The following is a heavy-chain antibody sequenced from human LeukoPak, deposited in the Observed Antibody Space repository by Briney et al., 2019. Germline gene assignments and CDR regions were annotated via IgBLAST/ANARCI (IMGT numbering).Heavy chain of an antibody. CDR3: ARATTGGVDYFDY. Sequence: GGSLRLSCAASGFTFSFYCMHWVRQAPGKGPMWVSRICPDGTGISYADSVKARFTTSRDNAKNAVYLQKNSLRAEDTAVYYCARATTGGVDYFDYWGQGTLVTVSS. CDR1: GFTFSFYC. V-gene: IGHV3-74*01. CDR2: ICPDGTGI. J-gene: IGHJ4*02. D-gene: IGHD1-26*01.